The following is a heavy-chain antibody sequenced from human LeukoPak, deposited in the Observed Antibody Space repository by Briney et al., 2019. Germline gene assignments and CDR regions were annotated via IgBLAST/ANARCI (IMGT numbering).Heavy chain of an antibody. D-gene: IGHD3-9*01. CDR1: GFTFSSYE. V-gene: IGHV3-48*03. CDR3: ARERISLRYLDWLPRPYYYYSDMDV. CDR2: ISSSGSTI. Sequence: GGSLRLSCAASGFTFSSYEMNWVRQAPGKGLEWVSYISSSGSTIYYADSVKGRFTISRDNAKNSLYLQMNSLRAEDTAVYYCARERISLRYLDWLPRPYYYYSDMDVWGQGTTVTVSS. J-gene: IGHJ6*02.